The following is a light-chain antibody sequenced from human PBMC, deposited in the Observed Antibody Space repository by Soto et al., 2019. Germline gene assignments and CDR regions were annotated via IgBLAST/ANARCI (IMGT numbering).Light chain of an antibody. CDR1: QSISNS. CDR3: QQSSTPPYT. Sequence: DIQMTQSPSSLSASVGDRVTITCRASQSISNSLNWYQQKPGNAPKVLIYAASNLQSGVPSKFSGSGSGTDFTLTINRLQPEDFAMYYCQQSSTPPYTFGQGTKLDIK. V-gene: IGKV1-39*01. J-gene: IGKJ2*01. CDR2: AAS.